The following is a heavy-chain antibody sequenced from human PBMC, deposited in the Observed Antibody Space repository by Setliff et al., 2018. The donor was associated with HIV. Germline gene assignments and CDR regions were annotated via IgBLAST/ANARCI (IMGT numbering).Heavy chain of an antibody. CDR1: GGSISSYY. V-gene: IGHV4-59*08. D-gene: IGHD6-13*01. J-gene: IGHJ3*02. CDR2: IYYSGTT. CDR3: ARHWYSSSWYHVFDI. Sequence: SETLSLTCTVSGGSISSYYWSWIRQPPGKGLEWIGYIYYSGTTNYNPSLKSRVTISVDTSKNQSSLKLSSVTAADTAVYYCARHWYSSSWYHVFDIWGQGTMVTVSS.